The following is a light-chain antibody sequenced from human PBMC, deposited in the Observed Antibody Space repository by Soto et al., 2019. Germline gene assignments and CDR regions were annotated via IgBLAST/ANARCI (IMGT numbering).Light chain of an antibody. V-gene: IGLV1-44*01. CDR3: AAWDDSLDGYV. J-gene: IGLJ1*01. CDR2: SNN. CDR1: SSNIGSNT. Sequence: QSVLTQPPSASGTPGQRVTISCSGSSSNIGSNTVNWYQQRPGTAPKLLMYSNNQRPSGVPDRFSGSKSGTSASLAISGLRSEDEADYYCAAWDDSLDGYVFGTGTKLTVL.